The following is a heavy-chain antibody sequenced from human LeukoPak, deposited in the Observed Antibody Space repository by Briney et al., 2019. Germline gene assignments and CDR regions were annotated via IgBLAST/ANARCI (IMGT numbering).Heavy chain of an antibody. Sequence: PGGSLRLSCVASGFTLGTYSMNWVRQAPGKRLEWVSFISRSSNYIHYADSVKGRFTISRDNAKNSLYLQMDSLRAEDAAVYYCTGGRMSCNNVRCHRGWFGPWGQGTLVTVSS. J-gene: IGHJ5*02. CDR3: TGGRMSCNNVRCHRGWFGP. CDR1: GFTLGTYS. D-gene: IGHD2-8*01. CDR2: ISRSSNYI. V-gene: IGHV3-21*01.